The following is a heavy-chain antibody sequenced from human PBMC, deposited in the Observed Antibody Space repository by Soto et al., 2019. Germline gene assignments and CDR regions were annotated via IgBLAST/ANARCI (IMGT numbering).Heavy chain of an antibody. J-gene: IGHJ4*02. V-gene: IGHV3-9*01. CDR1: GFTFDDYA. CDR3: AKDGFHDYIWGSYRYTRLDY. CDR2: ISWNSGSI. Sequence: DVQLVESGGGLVQPGRSLRLSCAASGFTFDDYAMHWVRQAPGKGLEWVSGISWNSGSIGYADSVKGRFTISRDNAKNSLYLRMNSLRAEDTALYYCAKDGFHDYIWGSYRYTRLDYWGQGTLVTVSS. D-gene: IGHD3-16*02.